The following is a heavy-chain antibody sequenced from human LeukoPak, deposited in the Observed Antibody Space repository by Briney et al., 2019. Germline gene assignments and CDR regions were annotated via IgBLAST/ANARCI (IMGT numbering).Heavy chain of an antibody. CDR2: IYSGGST. CDR1: GFTASSNY. CDR3: ARDRLDIVVVPAAMTHYYYYYMDV. D-gene: IGHD2-2*01. Sequence: GGSLRLSCAASGFTASSNYMSRVRQAPGKGLEWVSVIYSGGSTYYADSAKGRFTISRDNSKNTLYLQMNSLRAEDTAVYYYARDRLDIVVVPAAMTHYYYYYMDVWGKGTTVTVSS. J-gene: IGHJ6*03. V-gene: IGHV3-53*01.